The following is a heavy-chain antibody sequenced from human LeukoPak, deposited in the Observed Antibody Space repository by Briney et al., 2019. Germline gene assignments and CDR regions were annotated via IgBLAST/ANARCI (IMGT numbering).Heavy chain of an antibody. V-gene: IGHV3-30*02. Sequence: PGGSLRLSCAASGFTFSSYGMHWVRQAPGKGLEWVAFIRYDGSNKYYADSVKGRFTISRDNSKNTLYLQMNSLRAEDTAVYYRAKGAPPTPITYGMDVWGQGTTVTVSS. CDR3: AKGAPPTPITYGMDV. CDR2: IRYDGSNK. CDR1: GFTFSSYG. J-gene: IGHJ6*02.